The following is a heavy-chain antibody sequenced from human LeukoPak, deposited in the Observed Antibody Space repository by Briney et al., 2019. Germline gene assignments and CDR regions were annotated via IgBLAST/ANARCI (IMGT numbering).Heavy chain of an antibody. V-gene: IGHV3-23*01. J-gene: IGHJ4*02. CDR3: ARHSAGYSYGYRGPFVDY. CDR1: GFTFSSYA. CDR2: ISGSGGST. D-gene: IGHD5-18*01. Sequence: HPGGSLRLSCAASGFTFSSYAMSWVRQAPGKGLEWVSVISGSGGSTNYADSVKGRFTISRDNSKNTLYLQMNSLRAEDTAVYYCARHSAGYSYGYRGPFVDYWGQGTLVTVSS.